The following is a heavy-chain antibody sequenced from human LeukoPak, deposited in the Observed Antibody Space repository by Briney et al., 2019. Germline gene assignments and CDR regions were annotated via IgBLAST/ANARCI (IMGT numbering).Heavy chain of an antibody. J-gene: IGHJ4*02. CDR3: TRDWRNLGYDY. V-gene: IGHV3-74*01. Sequence: GGSLRLSCAASGFTLSAYWMHWVRQAPGKGLMWVSRIEGDGNRITYADSVKGRFTISRDSAKNTLYLQMNSLRAEDTAVYYCTRDWRNLGYDYWGQGTLVTVSS. CDR1: GFTLSAYW. D-gene: IGHD5-12*01. CDR2: IEGDGNRI.